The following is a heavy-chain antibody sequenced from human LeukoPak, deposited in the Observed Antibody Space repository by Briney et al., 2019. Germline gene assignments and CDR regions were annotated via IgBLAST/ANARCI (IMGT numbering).Heavy chain of an antibody. CDR1: GFTFSSYA. CDR2: ISGSGGST. V-gene: IGHV3-23*01. Sequence: GGSLRLSCAASGFTFSSYAMSWVRQAPGKGLEWVSAISGSGGSTYYADSVKGRFTISRDNSKNTLYLQMNSLRAEDTAVYYCAREGVWRQQLVDYYYGMDVWGQGTTVTVSS. J-gene: IGHJ6*02. D-gene: IGHD6-13*01. CDR3: AREGVWRQQLVDYYYGMDV.